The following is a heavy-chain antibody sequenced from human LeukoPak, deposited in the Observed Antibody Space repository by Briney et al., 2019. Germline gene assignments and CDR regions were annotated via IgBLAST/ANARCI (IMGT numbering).Heavy chain of an antibody. CDR3: AKRGVVIRVFLVGFHKEAYYFDS. J-gene: IGHJ4*02. Sequence: HPGGSLRLSCAVSGITLSNYGMSWVRQAPGKGLEWVAGLSGSGGGTNYADSVQGRFTISRDSPKNTLYLQMNSLRAEDTAVYFCAKRGVVIRVFLVGFHKEAYYFDSWGQGALVTVSS. V-gene: IGHV3-23*01. CDR2: LSGSGGGT. CDR1: GITLSNYG. D-gene: IGHD3-10*01.